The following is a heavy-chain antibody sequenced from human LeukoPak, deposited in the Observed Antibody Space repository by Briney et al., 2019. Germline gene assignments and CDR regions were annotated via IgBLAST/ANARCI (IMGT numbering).Heavy chain of an antibody. Sequence: SETLSLTCAVYGGSFSGYYWSWIRQPPGKGLEWIGEINHSGSTNYNPSLKSRVTISVDTSKNQFSLKLSSVTAADTAVYYCARALWARPVDYWGQGTLVTVSS. D-gene: IGHD2-21*01. J-gene: IGHJ4*02. V-gene: IGHV4-34*01. CDR3: ARALWARPVDY. CDR1: GGSFSGYY. CDR2: INHSGST.